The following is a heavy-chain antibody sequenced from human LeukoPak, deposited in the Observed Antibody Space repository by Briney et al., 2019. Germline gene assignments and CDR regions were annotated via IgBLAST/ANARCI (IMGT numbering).Heavy chain of an antibody. CDR2: ISSSGSTI. D-gene: IGHD2-2*01. CDR1: GFSFGDYT. J-gene: IGHJ5*02. V-gene: IGHV3-48*03. CDR3: ARGPLHVVVPAATWFDP. Sequence: GGSLRLSCTTSGFSFGDYTMSWVRQAPGKGLEWVSYISSSGSTIYYADSVKGRFTISRDNAKNSLYLQMNSLRAEDTAVYYCARGPLHVVVPAATWFDPWGQGILVTVSS.